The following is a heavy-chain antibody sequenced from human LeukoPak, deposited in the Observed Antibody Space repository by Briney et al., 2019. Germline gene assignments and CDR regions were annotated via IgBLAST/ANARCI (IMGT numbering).Heavy chain of an antibody. J-gene: IGHJ4*02. V-gene: IGHV4-39*07. CDR3: ARTLVRGVSN. Sequence: SETLSLTCTVSGGSLSSSSYYWVWIRQPPGKGLEWIGSIYYSGSTYYNPSLKSRVTISVDTSKNQFSLKLRSATAADTAVYYCARTLVRGVSNWGQGTLVTVSS. CDR1: GGSLSSSSYY. D-gene: IGHD3-10*01. CDR2: IYYSGST.